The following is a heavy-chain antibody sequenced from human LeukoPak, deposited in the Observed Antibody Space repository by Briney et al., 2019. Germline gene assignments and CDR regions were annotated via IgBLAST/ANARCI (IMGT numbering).Heavy chain of an antibody. Sequence: PSETLSLTCAVYGGSFSGYYWSWIRQPPGKGLEWIGEINHSGSTNYNPSLKSRVTISVDTSKNQFSLKLSSVTAADTAVYYCARDDGSPDYWGQGTLVTVSS. J-gene: IGHJ4*02. CDR2: INHSGST. V-gene: IGHV4-34*01. CDR1: GGSFSGYY. D-gene: IGHD5-24*01. CDR3: ARDDGSPDY.